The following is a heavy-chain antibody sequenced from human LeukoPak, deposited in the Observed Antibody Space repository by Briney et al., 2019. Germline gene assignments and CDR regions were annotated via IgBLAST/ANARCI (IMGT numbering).Heavy chain of an antibody. Sequence: GGSLRLPCAASGFTFSDHYMDWVRQAPGKGLEWVGRTRNKANSYTTEYAASVKGRFTISRDDSKNSLYLQMNSLRAEDTAVYYCAREQTYYDFWSGSGEDYFDYWGQGTLVTVSS. CDR3: AREQTYYDFWSGSGEDYFDY. V-gene: IGHV3-72*01. D-gene: IGHD3-3*01. J-gene: IGHJ4*02. CDR1: GFTFSDHY. CDR2: TRNKANSYTT.